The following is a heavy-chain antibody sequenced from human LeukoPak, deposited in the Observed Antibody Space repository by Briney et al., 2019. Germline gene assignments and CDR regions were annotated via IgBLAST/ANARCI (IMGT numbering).Heavy chain of an antibody. D-gene: IGHD4-17*01. CDR3: ARGRSGAYVDY. Sequence: GGSLRLSCAASGFTFSSYWMHWVRQGPGKGLVWVSRINSDGSSTSYADSVKGRFTISRDNAKNTLYLQMNSLRAEDTAVYYCARGRSGAYVDYWGQGTQVTVSS. V-gene: IGHV3-74*01. CDR2: INSDGSST. CDR1: GFTFSSYW. J-gene: IGHJ4*02.